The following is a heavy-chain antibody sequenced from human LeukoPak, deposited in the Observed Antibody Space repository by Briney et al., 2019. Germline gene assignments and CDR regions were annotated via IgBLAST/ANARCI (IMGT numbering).Heavy chain of an antibody. Sequence: PSETLSLTCTVSGGSISSSSYYWGWIRQSPGKGLEWIGYIYYSGNSNYNPSLKSRVTMSVDTSKTQFSLKLSSVSAADTAVYFCARRGGYYDFDYWGQGTLVTVSS. CDR3: ARRGGYYDFDY. D-gene: IGHD3-3*01. CDR1: GGSISSSSYY. CDR2: IYYSGNS. V-gene: IGHV4-61*05. J-gene: IGHJ4*02.